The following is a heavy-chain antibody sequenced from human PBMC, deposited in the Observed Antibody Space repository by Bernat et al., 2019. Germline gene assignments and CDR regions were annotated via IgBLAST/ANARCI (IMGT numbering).Heavy chain of an antibody. V-gene: IGHV3-23*01. CDR3: AREGSDILTGDYYGMDV. Sequence: EVQLSESGGGLVQPGGSLRLSCAASGFTFSNYAMSWVRQVPGKGLEWVSAIGGRGGSTYYADSVKGRFTISRDNSKDTLYLQMNSLGAEDTAVYYCAREGSDILTGDYYGMDVWGQGTTVTVSS. J-gene: IGHJ6*02. CDR2: IGGRGGST. D-gene: IGHD3-9*01. CDR1: GFTFSNYA.